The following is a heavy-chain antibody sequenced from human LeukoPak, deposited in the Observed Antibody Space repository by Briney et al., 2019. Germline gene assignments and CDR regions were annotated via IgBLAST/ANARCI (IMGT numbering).Heavy chain of an antibody. Sequence: GGSLRLSCAASGFTFSSYGMHWVRQAPGKGLEWVAFIRYDGSNKYYADSVKGRFTISRDNSKNTLYLQMYSLRAEDTAVYYCAKADEYYDYVWGSYRPHKFDYWGQGTLVTVSS. J-gene: IGHJ4*02. V-gene: IGHV3-30*02. D-gene: IGHD3-16*02. CDR1: GFTFSSYG. CDR3: AKADEYYDYVWGSYRPHKFDY. CDR2: IRYDGSNK.